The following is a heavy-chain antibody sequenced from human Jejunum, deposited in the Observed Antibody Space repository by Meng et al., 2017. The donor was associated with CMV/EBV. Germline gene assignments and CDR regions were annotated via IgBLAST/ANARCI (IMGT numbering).Heavy chain of an antibody. CDR1: FPFSNYY. V-gene: IGHV3-11*04. Sequence: FPFSNYYMSWILLSPGKGLEWISYISGDGSDLFYGDSVRGRFTISRDNAKNSLYLQINSLRVEDTAVYYCVRDILRVGITYYFDYWGQGTLVTVSS. CDR2: ISGDGSDL. CDR3: VRDILRVGITYYFDY. J-gene: IGHJ4*02. D-gene: IGHD1-26*01.